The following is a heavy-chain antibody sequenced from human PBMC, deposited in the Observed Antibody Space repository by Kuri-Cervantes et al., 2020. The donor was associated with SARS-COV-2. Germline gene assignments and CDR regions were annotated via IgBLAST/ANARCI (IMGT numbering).Heavy chain of an antibody. CDR2: FDPEDGET. CDR1: GYTLTELS. D-gene: IGHD1-26*01. J-gene: IGHJ5*02. V-gene: IGHV1-24*01. Sequence: ASVKVSCKVSGYTLTELSMHWVRQAPGKGLEWMGGFDPEDGETIYAQKFRGRVTMTEDTSTDTAYMELSSLRSEDTAVYYCATARFQWELLPLSSWGQGTLVTVSS. CDR3: ATARFQWELLPLSS.